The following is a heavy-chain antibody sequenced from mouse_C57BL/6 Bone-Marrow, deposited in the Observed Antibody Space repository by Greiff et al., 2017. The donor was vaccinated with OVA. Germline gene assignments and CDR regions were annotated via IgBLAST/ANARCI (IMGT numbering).Heavy chain of an antibody. V-gene: IGHV1-81*01. CDR3: ARSRYSGNYCDY. Sequence: QVQLQQSGAELARPGASVKLSCKASGYTFTSYGISWVKQRTGQGLAWLGEIYPRSGNTYYNEKFKGKATLTADKSSSTAYMELRAVYSEGSAVYCCARSRYSGNYCDYWGQGTTLTVSS. D-gene: IGHD2-1*01. CDR1: GYTFTSYG. CDR2: IYPRSGNT. J-gene: IGHJ2*01.